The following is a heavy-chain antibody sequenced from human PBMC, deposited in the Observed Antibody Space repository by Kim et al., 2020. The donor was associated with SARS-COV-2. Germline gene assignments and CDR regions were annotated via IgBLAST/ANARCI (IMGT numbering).Heavy chain of an antibody. CDR2: ISGRGGGSK. CDR1: GFTFSSYA. D-gene: IGHD6-19*01. Sequence: GGSLRLSCVASGFTFSSYAMSWVRQAPGKGLQWVSGISGRGGGSKSYADSVKGRFTISRDNYKNTLFLQMNSRRVEDTALYYCGKDPYTSGWYRAGDSWGQGTLVTVSS. V-gene: IGHV3-23*01. J-gene: IGHJ4*02. CDR3: GKDPYTSGWYRAGDS.